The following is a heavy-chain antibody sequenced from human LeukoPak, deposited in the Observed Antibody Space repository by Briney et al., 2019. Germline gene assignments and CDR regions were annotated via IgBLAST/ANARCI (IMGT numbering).Heavy chain of an antibody. V-gene: IGHV4-4*07. J-gene: IGHJ6*03. D-gene: IGHD6-13*01. CDR2: IYTSGST. Sequence: NPSETLSLTCTVSGGSISSYYWSWIRQPAGKGLEWIGRIYTSGSTNYNPSLKSRVTMSVDTSKNQFSLKLSSVTAADTAVYYCARDGEEYSSSLNYYYMDVWGKGTTVTVSS. CDR3: ARDGEEYSSSLNYYYMDV. CDR1: GGSISSYY.